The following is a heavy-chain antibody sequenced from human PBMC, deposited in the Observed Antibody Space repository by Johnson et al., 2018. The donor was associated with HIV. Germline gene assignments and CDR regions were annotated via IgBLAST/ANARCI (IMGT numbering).Heavy chain of an antibody. D-gene: IGHD5-24*01. CDR3: AFPTGATTAFDI. CDR1: GFTFSSYA. J-gene: IGHJ3*02. Sequence: QVQLVESGGGVVQPGRSLRLSCAASGFTFSSYAMHWVRQAPGKGLEWVAVISYDGSNKYYADSVKGRLTISRDNSKNTLYLQMSSLRAEDTAVYYCAFPTGATTAFDIWGQGTMVTVSS. CDR2: ISYDGSNK. V-gene: IGHV3-30-3*01.